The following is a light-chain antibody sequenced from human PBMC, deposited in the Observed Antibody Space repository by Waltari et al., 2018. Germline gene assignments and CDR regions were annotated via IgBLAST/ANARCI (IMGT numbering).Light chain of an antibody. CDR1: SSDFFNY. CDR2: DVS. CDR3: SVKRGRNTVV. J-gene: IGLJ2*01. Sequence: QSALTQPASVSGSPGQSITISCTGASSDFFNYVCWYQHHPGKAPKLMIYDVSNLPSGVSYRFSGTTSGSTASLTISELQAEDEADYYCSVKRGRNTVVFGGGTKLTVL. V-gene: IGLV2-14*03.